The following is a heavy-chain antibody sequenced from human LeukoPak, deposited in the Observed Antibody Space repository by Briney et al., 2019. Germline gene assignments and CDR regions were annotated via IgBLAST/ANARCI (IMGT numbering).Heavy chain of an antibody. CDR3: ANPTGP. CDR1: GFTFSSYA. J-gene: IGHJ5*02. CDR2: ISYDGSNK. V-gene: IGHV3-30-3*01. Sequence: GGSXRLSCAASGFTFSSYAMHGVRQAPGKGLEWGAVISYDGSNKYYADSVKGRFTISRDNSKNTLYLQMNSLRAEDTAVYYCANPTGPWGQGTLVTVSS.